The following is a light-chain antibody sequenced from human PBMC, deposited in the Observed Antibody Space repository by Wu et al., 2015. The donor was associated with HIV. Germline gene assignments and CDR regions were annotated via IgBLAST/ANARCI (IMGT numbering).Light chain of an antibody. CDR3: QHRSDWPT. V-gene: IGKV3-11*01. J-gene: IGKJ1*01. CDR1: QSIGGK. Sequence: ETVMTQSPATLSVSLGGRATLSCRASQSIGGKLAWYQQRPGQPPRLLIYFASTRATGIPDRFSGGGSGTEFTLTISSLEPEDFGVYYCQHRSDWPTFGQGTKVEI. CDR2: FAS.